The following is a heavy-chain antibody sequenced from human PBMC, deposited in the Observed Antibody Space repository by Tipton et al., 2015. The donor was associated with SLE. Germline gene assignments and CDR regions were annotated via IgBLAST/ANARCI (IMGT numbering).Heavy chain of an antibody. CDR2: IYSGGSST. V-gene: IGHV3-23*03. J-gene: IGHJ1*01. CDR3: AKEAEDVNTIFGVVIPGYFQH. D-gene: IGHD3-3*01. CDR1: GFTFSSYA. Sequence: SLRLSCAASGFTFSSYAMSWVRQAPGKGLEWVSVIYSGGSSTYYADSVKGRFTISRDNSKNTLYLQMNSLRAEDTAVYYCAKEAEDVNTIFGVVIPGYFQHWGQGTLVTVSS.